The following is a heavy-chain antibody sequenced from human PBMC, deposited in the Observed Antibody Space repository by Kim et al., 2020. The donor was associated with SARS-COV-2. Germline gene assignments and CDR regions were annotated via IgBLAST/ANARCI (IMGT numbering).Heavy chain of an antibody. D-gene: IGHD2-15*01. CDR1: GGSFSGYY. CDR2: INHSGST. J-gene: IGHJ6*03. V-gene: IGHV4-34*01. Sequence: SETLSLTCAVYGGSFSGYYWSWIRQPPGKGLEWIGEINHSGSTNYNPSLKSRVTISVDTSKNQFSLKLSSVTAADTAVYYCARGISELGIVVVVAIQYYYYYMDVWGKGTTVTVPS. CDR3: ARGISELGIVVVVAIQYYYYYMDV.